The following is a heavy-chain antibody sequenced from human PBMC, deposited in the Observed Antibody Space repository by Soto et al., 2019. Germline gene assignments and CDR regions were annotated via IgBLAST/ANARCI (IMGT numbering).Heavy chain of an antibody. CDR1: GGTFNNYA. V-gene: IGHV1-69*01. CDR2: IIPIFNSA. D-gene: IGHD5-12*01. CDR3: AREVTVASYSFDF. J-gene: IGHJ4*02. Sequence: QVQLVQSGAEVKRPGSSVKVSCKASGGTFNNYALSWVRQAPGQGLEWMGGIIPIFNSANYAQKFQGRVTITEDDSTSTAYMELRSLRPVDTAVYYFAREVTVASYSFDFWGQGTLVTVSS.